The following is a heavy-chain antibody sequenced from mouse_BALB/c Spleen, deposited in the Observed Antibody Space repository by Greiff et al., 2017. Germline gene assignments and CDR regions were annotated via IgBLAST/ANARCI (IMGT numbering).Heavy chain of an antibody. Sequence: VQLQQSGAELARPGASVKLSCKASGYTFTSYWIEWVKQRPGHGLEWIGEILPGSGSTNYNEKFKGKATFTADTSSNTAYMQLSSLTSEDSAVYYCARRDYDYDWFAYWGQGTLVTVSA. CDR1: GYTFTSYW. D-gene: IGHD2-4*01. V-gene: IGHV1-9*01. CDR3: ARRDYDYDWFAY. J-gene: IGHJ3*01. CDR2: ILPGSGST.